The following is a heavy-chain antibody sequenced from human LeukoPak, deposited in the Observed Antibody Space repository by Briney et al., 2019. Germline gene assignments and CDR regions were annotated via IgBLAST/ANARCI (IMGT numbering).Heavy chain of an antibody. CDR2: INPSGGGT. D-gene: IGHD6-13*01. V-gene: IGHV1-46*01. J-gene: IGHJ4*02. CDR1: GYTFTGYY. Sequence: GASVKVSCKASGYTFTGYYMHWVRQAPGQGLERMGIINPSGGGTNYAQKFQGRVTMTRDMSTSTVYMELSSLRSEDTAVYYCARDWSARIAAAGTEEYYFDYWGQGTLVTVSS. CDR3: ARDWSARIAAAGTEEYYFDY.